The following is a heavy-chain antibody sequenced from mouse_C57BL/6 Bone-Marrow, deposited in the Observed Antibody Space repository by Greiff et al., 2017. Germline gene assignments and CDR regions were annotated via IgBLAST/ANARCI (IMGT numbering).Heavy chain of an antibody. CDR1: GYTFTDYY. CDR2: IFPGSGST. CDR3: ARGATVVPYYYAMDY. V-gene: IGHV1-75*01. J-gene: IGHJ4*01. Sequence: VQGVESGPELVKPGASVKISCKASGYTFTDYYINWVKQRPGQGLEWIGWIFPGSGSTYYNEKFKGKATLTVDKSSSTAYMLLSSLTSEDSAVYFCARGATVVPYYYAMDYWGQGTSVTGSS. D-gene: IGHD1-1*01.